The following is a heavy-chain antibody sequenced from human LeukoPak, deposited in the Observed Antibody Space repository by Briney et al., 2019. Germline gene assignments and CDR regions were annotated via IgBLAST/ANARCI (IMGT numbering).Heavy chain of an antibody. V-gene: IGHV3-23*01. D-gene: IGHD2-15*01. CDR3: AKQLGYCSNGSCYFPY. CDR2: ISNNGGYT. Sequence: GGSLRLSCAASEFTFSSYSMNWVRQAPGKGLEWVSAISNNGGYTYYADSVQGRFTISRDNSKSTLCLQMNSLRAEDTAVYYCAKQLGYCSNGSCYFPYWGQGTLVTVSS. CDR1: EFTFSSYS. J-gene: IGHJ4*02.